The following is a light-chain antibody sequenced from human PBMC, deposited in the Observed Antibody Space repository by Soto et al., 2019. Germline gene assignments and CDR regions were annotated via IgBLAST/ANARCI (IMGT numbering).Light chain of an antibody. CDR1: QSVSSN. J-gene: IGKJ1*01. V-gene: IGKV3-15*01. CDR3: QQYNNWPPWT. CDR2: GAS. Sequence: EIVMTQSPATLSVSPGERATLSCRASQSVSSNLAWYQQKPAQAPRLLIYGASTRATGIPARFSGSGSGTEFTLTTSRLQSEDFAVYYCQQYNNWPPWTFGQGTKVDI.